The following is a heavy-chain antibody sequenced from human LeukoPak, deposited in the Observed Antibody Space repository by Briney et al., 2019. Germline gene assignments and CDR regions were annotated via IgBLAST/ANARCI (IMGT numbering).Heavy chain of an antibody. J-gene: IGHJ3*02. CDR2: ISGGGSPI. D-gene: IGHD2-2*01. CDR1: GFIFSDYY. V-gene: IGHV3-11*04. CDR3: VRAVPAAVLGAFDI. Sequence: GGSLRLSCAASGFIFSDYYMSWIRQAPGKGLEWVSYISGGGSPIYYADSVKGRFTISRDNAKNSLYLQMDSLRAEDTAVYYCVRAVPAAVLGAFDIWGQGTMVTVSS.